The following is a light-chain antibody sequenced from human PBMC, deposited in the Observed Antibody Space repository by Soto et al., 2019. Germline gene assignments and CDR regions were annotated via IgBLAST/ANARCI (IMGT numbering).Light chain of an antibody. CDR3: SSYTSSSTYV. J-gene: IGLJ1*01. CDR2: DVS. V-gene: IGLV2-14*01. Sequence: QSALTQPASVSGSPGQSITISCTGTSSVVGGYNYVSWYQQDPGKAPKLMIYDVSNRPSGVSNRFSGSKSGNTASLTISGLQAEDEADYYCSSYTSSSTYVFVTGTKVTVL. CDR1: SSVVGGYNY.